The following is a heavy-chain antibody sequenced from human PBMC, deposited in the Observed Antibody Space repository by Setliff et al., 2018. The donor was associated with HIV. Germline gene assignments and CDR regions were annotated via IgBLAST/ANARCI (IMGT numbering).Heavy chain of an antibody. J-gene: IGHJ3*02. CDR2: LYPSDSDA. D-gene: IGHD3-9*01. CDR1: GYDFATYW. V-gene: IGHV5-51*01. CDR3: VRPLVIAFDTSDI. Sequence: PGESLKISCKTSGYDFATYWIGWVRQMPGKGLEWMGVLYPSDSDAIYSPTFQGRVTISADKATNTAYLQWASLKSSDTAIYYCVRPLVIAFDTSDIWGQGTTVT.